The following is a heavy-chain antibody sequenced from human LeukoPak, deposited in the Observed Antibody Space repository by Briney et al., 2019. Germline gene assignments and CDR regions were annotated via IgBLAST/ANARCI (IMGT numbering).Heavy chain of an antibody. CDR1: GYTFTSYG. CDR3: ARDCSSTSCHHDAFDI. D-gene: IGHD2-2*01. V-gene: IGHV1-18*01. CDR2: ISAYNGNT. Sequence: ASVKVSCKASGYTFTSYGISWVRQAPGQGLEWMGWISAYNGNTNYAQKLQGRVTMTTDTSTSTAYMELRSLRSDDTAVYYCARDCSSTSCHHDAFDIWGQGTMVTVSS. J-gene: IGHJ3*02.